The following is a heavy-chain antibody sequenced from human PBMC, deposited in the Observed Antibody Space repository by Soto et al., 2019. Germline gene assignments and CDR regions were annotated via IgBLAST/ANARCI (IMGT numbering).Heavy chain of an antibody. Sequence: QVQLQESGPGLVKPSQTLSLTCTVSGGSISSGDYYWSWIRQPPGKGLEWIGNIYYRGSTYYNPSLKSRVTITVDTAKNQFSLKLSSVTASNTAVYYCARSLECGGSANEYYFGYWGQGTLVTVSS. CDR1: GGSISSGDYY. CDR3: ARSLECGGSANEYYFGY. CDR2: IYYRGST. V-gene: IGHV4-30-4*01. D-gene: IGHD5-12*01. J-gene: IGHJ4*02.